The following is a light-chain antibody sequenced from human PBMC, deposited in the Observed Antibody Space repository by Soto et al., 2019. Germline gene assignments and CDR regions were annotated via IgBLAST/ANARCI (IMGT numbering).Light chain of an antibody. Sequence: QAVVTQPASVSGSPGQSITISCTGTSSDVGGYDYVSWYQHHPGEAPKLMIYDVNNRPSGIANRFSGSKSGNTASLTISGLQAEDEADYYCNSYTSSSTRVFGGGTKLTVL. J-gene: IGLJ3*02. CDR3: NSYTSSSTRV. CDR1: SSDVGGYDY. CDR2: DVN. V-gene: IGLV2-14*03.